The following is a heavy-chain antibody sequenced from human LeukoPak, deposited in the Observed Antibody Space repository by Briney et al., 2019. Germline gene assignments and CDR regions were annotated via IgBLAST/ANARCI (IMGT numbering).Heavy chain of an antibody. CDR3: ARGPHSSGWYGFDY. CDR2: MNPNSGNT. V-gene: IGHV1-8*02. CDR1: GYTFTNYG. D-gene: IGHD6-19*01. J-gene: IGHJ4*02. Sequence: ASVKVSCKASGYTFTNYGINWVRQATGQGLEWMGWMNPNSGNTGYAQKFQGRVTMTRNTSISTAYMELSSLRSEDTAVYYCARGPHSSGWYGFDYWGQGTLVTVSS.